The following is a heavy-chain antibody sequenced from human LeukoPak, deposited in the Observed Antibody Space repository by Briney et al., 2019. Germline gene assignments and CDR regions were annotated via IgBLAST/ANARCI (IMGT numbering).Heavy chain of an antibody. Sequence: PSVTLSLTCTVSGGSISSNTYYWDWIRQAPGKGLEWIGNINYDGSTYYIPSLRGRVTMSVDTAKSQFSLKLISLTAADTAVCYCARHPSALNWFEIWGQGILVTVSS. J-gene: IGHJ5*02. V-gene: IGHV4-39*01. CDR1: GGSISSNTYY. CDR3: ARHPSALNWFEI. CDR2: INYDGST.